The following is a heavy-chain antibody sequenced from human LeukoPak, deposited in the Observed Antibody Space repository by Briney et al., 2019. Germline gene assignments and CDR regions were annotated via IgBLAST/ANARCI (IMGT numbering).Heavy chain of an antibody. CDR2: IIPIFGTA. CDR1: GGTFSSYA. J-gene: IGHJ5*02. D-gene: IGHD3-22*01. V-gene: IGHV1-69*13. Sequence: ASVKVSCKASGGTFSSYAISWVRQAPGQGLEWMGGIIPIFGTANYAQKFQGRVTIIADESTSTAYMELSSLRSEDTAVYYCARGGTYDSSGYYYAWGQGTLVTVSS. CDR3: ARGGTYDSSGYYYA.